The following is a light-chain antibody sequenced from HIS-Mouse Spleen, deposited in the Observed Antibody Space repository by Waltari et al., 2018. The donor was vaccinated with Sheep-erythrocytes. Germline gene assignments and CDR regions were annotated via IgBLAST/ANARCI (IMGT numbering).Light chain of an antibody. CDR1: SSAVCGYNS. Sequence: QSALTQPRSLSGSPGQSVTTSCTGTSSAVCGYNSALWYQQHPGKAPKLMIYDVSKRPSGVPDRFSGSKSGNTASLTISGLQAEDEADYYCCSYAGSYNHVFATGTKVTVL. V-gene: IGLV2-11*01. J-gene: IGLJ1*01. CDR3: CSYAGSYNHV. CDR2: DVS.